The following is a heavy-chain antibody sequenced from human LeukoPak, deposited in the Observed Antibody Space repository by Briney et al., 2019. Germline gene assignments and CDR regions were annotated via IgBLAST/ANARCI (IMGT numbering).Heavy chain of an antibody. Sequence: GGSLRHSCAASGFTFSSYAMSWVRQAPGKGLEWVSAISGSGGSTYYADSVKGRFTISRDNSKNTLYLQMNSLRAEDTAVYYCAKDPRIAARPNWFDPWGQGTLVTVSS. CDR1: GFTFSSYA. CDR2: ISGSGGST. D-gene: IGHD6-6*01. J-gene: IGHJ5*02. V-gene: IGHV3-23*01. CDR3: AKDPRIAARPNWFDP.